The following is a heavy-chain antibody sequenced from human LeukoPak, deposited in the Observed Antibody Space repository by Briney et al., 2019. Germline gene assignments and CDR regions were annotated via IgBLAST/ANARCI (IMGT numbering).Heavy chain of an antibody. CDR1: VYTVSTCG. J-gene: IGHJ4*02. Sequence: ASVKLSCKGSVYTVSTCGICWGRNAPRQGLERMWWSCAYYGDTNNAHTLQSSVTITTDTSTSTAYTLLRSPRAATTPAYYCARQVIPYGDYDYWGQGTLVTVSS. V-gene: IGHV1-18*01. CDR3: ARQVIPYGDYDY. CDR2: SCAYYGDT. D-gene: IGHD4-17*01.